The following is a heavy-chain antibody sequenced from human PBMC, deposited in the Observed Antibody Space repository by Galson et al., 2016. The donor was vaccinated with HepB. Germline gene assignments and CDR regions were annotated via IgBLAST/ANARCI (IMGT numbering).Heavy chain of an antibody. J-gene: IGHJ4*02. Sequence: SLRLSCAASGFTFDDYAMHWVRQVPGKGLEWVSGISWNSGSIGYADSVKGRFTISRDNTKSSLYLQMNSLRAEDTAFYYCVRLLGYSSGWYSRFYSWGQGTLVTVSS. D-gene: IGHD6-19*01. CDR3: VRLLGYSSGWYSRFYS. V-gene: IGHV3-9*01. CDR2: ISWNSGSI. CDR1: GFTFDDYA.